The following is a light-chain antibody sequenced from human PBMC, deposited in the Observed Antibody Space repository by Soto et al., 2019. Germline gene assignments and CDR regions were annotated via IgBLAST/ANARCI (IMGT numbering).Light chain of an antibody. V-gene: IGKV3-15*01. J-gene: IGKJ1*01. Sequence: EIVMTQSPATLSLSPGERATLSCRASQSVSSNLAWYQQKPGQAPRLLIYGASIRATGIPARFSGSGSGTEFTLTISSLQSEDFAVYYCQHYNNWPPWTFGQGTKVEIK. CDR1: QSVSSN. CDR2: GAS. CDR3: QHYNNWPPWT.